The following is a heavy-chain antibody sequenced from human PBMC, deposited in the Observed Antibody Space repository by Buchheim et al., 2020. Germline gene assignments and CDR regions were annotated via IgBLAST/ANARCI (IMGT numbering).Heavy chain of an antibody. D-gene: IGHD4-11*01. Sequence: EVQLLESGGGLVQPGGSLRLSCAASGFTFSSDAMSWVRQAPGKGLEWVAAISGSGGSAYYADSVKGRFTISRDNSKNTMYLQMNSLRSEDTAVYYCAKAHLQCKMPLYYYYGMDVWGQGTT. J-gene: IGHJ6*02. CDR3: AKAHLQCKMPLYYYYGMDV. V-gene: IGHV3-23*01. CDR2: ISGSGGSA. CDR1: GFTFSSDA.